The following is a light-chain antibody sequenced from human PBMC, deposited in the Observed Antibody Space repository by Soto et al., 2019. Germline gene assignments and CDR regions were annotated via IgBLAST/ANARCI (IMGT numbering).Light chain of an antibody. J-gene: IGLJ1*01. CDR2: EGS. Sequence: QSALTQPASVSGSPGQSITISCNGTSSDVGSYNLVSWYQQHPGKAPKLMIYEGSKRPSGISNRFSGSKSGNTASLTISGLQAEDEAEYYCCSYADSSRIYVFGSGTKLTVL. CDR1: SSDVGSYNL. V-gene: IGLV2-23*01. CDR3: CSYADSSRIYV.